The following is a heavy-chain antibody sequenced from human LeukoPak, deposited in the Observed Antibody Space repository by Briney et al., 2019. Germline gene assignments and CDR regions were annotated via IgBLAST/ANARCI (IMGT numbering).Heavy chain of an antibody. V-gene: IGHV3-23*01. J-gene: IGHJ4*02. CDR2: IIGSIGST. Sequence: GRSLRLSCAASAFTFSSNSMRWVRPPPGGGLEWVSAIIGSIGSTNYANSVKGRFTISRDNSKNTMCLQVTSLRTAHTAVYDCAKVAGYSYVWVYYFDYWGQGTLVTVSS. D-gene: IGHD5-18*01. CDR1: AFTFSSNS. CDR3: AKVAGYSYVWVYYFDY.